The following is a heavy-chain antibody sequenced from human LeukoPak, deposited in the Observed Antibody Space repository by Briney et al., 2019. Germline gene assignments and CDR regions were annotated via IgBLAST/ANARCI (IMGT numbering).Heavy chain of an antibody. Sequence: SETLSLTCTVSGGSISSYYWSWIRQPAGKGLEWIGRIYTSGSTNYNPSLKSRVTMSVDTSKNQFSLKLSSVTAADTAVYCCARESRVVPAAISGYYYYYYMDVWGKGTTVTVSS. D-gene: IGHD2-2*02. V-gene: IGHV4-4*07. CDR2: IYTSGST. CDR3: ARESRVVPAAISGYYYYYYMDV. CDR1: GGSISSYY. J-gene: IGHJ6*03.